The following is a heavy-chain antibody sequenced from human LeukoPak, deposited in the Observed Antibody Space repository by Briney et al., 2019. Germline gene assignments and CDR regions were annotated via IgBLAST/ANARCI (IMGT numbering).Heavy chain of an antibody. CDR1: GYTFTDHS. D-gene: IGHD2-21*01. CDR2: VDHSKDDT. Sequence: ASVQVSFKASGYTFTDHSIHGLRQAPGQGLEWMGYVDHSKDDTNYAPKFHDRVTMTGDTSIRTAYMELSRLTSDDTAVYYCARSLFVAFTDWGEGTLVIVSS. CDR3: ARSLFVAFTD. V-gene: IGHV1-2*02. J-gene: IGHJ4*02.